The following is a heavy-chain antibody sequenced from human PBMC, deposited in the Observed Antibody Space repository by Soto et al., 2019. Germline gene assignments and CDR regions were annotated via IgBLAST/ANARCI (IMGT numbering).Heavy chain of an antibody. J-gene: IGHJ4*02. CDR2: IIPIFGTA. CDR3: ASLSDYPHFDY. CDR1: GGTFSSYA. Sequence: GASVKVSCKASGGTFSSYAISWVRQAPGQGLEWMGGIIPIFGTANYAQKFQGRVTITADESTSTAYMELSSLRSEDTAVCYCASLSDYPHFDYWGQGTLVTVSS. D-gene: IGHD5-12*01. V-gene: IGHV1-69*13.